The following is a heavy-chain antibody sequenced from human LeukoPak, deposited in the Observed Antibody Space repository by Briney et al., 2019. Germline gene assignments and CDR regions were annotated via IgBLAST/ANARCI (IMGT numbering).Heavy chain of an antibody. J-gene: IGHJ4*02. CDR1: GGTFSRYA. Sequence: SVKVSCKASGGTFSRYAISWVRQAPGQRLEWMGRIITILGVANYAQKFQGRVTITADKTTSTAYMEPSSLRSKDTAVYYCASPTPGIAAAGRWYYFDYWGQGTLVTVSS. D-gene: IGHD6-13*01. CDR2: IITILGVA. CDR3: ASPTPGIAAAGRWYYFDY. V-gene: IGHV1-69*04.